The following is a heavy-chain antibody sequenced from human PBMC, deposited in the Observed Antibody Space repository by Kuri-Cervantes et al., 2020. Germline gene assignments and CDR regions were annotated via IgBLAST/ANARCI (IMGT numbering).Heavy chain of an antibody. CDR3: ARDKWLRFSTVGSLDY. CDR2: IGTTGDT. CDR1: GFTFSSYD. D-gene: IGHD5-12*01. Sequence: GGSLRLSCAASGFTFSSYDMHWVRQATGKGLEWVSGIGTTGDTYYPGSVKGRFTISRDNAKNSLYLQMNSLRAEDTAVYYCARDKWLRFSTVGSLDYWGQGTLVTVSS. V-gene: IGHV3-13*01. J-gene: IGHJ4*02.